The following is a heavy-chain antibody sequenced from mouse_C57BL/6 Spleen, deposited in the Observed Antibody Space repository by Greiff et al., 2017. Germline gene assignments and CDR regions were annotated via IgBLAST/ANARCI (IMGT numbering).Heavy chain of an antibody. Sequence: EVQRVESGGDLVKPGGSLKLSCAASGFTFSSYGMSWVRQTPDKRLEWVATISSGGSYTYYPDSVKGRFTISRDNAKNTLYLQMSSLKSEDTAMYYCARRLTTVVDDAMNYWGQGTSVTVSS. CDR3: ARRLTTVVDDAMNY. CDR2: ISSGGSYT. J-gene: IGHJ4*01. CDR1: GFTFSSYG. D-gene: IGHD1-1*01. V-gene: IGHV5-6*01.